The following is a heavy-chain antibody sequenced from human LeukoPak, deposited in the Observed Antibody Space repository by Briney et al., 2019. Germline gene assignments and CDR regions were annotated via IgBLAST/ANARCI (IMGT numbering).Heavy chain of an antibody. J-gene: IGHJ4*02. V-gene: IGHV4-59*01. CDR3: ARPYGSGNYFDY. CDR2: IYYSGSA. D-gene: IGHD3-10*01. Sequence: PSETLSLTCTVSGGSISTYYWSWIRQPPGKGLEWIGYIYYSGSANYNPSLKSRVTISVDTSKNQFSLKLSSVTAADTAVYYCARPYGSGNYFDYWGQGTLVTVSS. CDR1: GGSISTYY.